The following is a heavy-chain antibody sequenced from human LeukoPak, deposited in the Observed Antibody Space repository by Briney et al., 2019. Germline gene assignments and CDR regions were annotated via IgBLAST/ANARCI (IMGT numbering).Heavy chain of an antibody. CDR2: IIPIFGTA. J-gene: IGHJ5*02. Sequence: ASVKVSCKASGGTFSSYAISWVRQAPGQGLEWMGGIIPIFGTANYAQKFQGRVTITTDESASTAYMELSSLRSEDTAVYYCARGHIVVVPAWGWFDPWGQGTLVTVSS. CDR1: GGTFSSYA. D-gene: IGHD2-2*01. V-gene: IGHV1-69*05. CDR3: ARGHIVVVPAWGWFDP.